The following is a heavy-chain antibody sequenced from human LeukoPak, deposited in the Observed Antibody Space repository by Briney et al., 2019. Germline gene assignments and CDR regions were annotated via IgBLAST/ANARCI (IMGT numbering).Heavy chain of an antibody. D-gene: IGHD3-10*01. CDR2: ISYTGST. V-gene: IGHV4-39*01. J-gene: IGHJ5*02. CDR3: ARQGTMTRGGYWLDP. CDR1: GAPITSSNFY. Sequence: SETLSLTCTVSGAPITSSNFYWAWIRQPPGKGLESIGSISYTGSTYSNPSLNSRVTISVDTSKNHFSLKLSSVTAADTAMYYCARQGTMTRGGYWLDPWGQGTPVTVSS.